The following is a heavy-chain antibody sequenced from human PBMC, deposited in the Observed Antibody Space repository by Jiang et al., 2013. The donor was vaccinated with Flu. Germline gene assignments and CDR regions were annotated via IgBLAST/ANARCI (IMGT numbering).Heavy chain of an antibody. Sequence: LLKPSETLSLTCTVSGGSVSSGSYYWSWIRQPPGKGLEWIGYIYYSGSTNYNPSLKSRVTISVDTSKNQFSLKLSSVTAADTAVYYCARGGDSGYVKDPNWFDPWGQGTLVTVSS. CDR1: GGSVSSGSYY. CDR3: ARGGDSGYVKDPNWFDP. V-gene: IGHV4-61*01. CDR2: IYYSGST. J-gene: IGHJ5*02. D-gene: IGHD5-12*01.